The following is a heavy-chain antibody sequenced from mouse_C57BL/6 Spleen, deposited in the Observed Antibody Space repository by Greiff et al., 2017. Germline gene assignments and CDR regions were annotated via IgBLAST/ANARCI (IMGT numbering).Heavy chain of an antibody. CDR1: GYSITSGYY. D-gene: IGHD2-10*01. CDR3: ASLLHGGFAY. V-gene: IGHV3-6*01. CDR2: ISYDGSN. Sequence: EVKVEESGPGLVKPSQSLSLTCSVTGYSITSGYYWNWIRQFPGNKLEWMGYISYDGSNNYNPSLKNRISITRDTSKNQFFLKLNSVTTEDTATYYCASLLHGGFAYWGQGTLVTVSA. J-gene: IGHJ3*01.